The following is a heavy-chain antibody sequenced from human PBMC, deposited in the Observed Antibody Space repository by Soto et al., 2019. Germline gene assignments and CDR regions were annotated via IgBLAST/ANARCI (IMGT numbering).Heavy chain of an antibody. Sequence: GEPLKISCKGSGYSFTSYWIGWVRQMPGKGLEWMGIIYPGDSDTRYSPSFQGQVTISADKSISTAYLQWSSLKASDTAMYYCARHLAGYCSGGSCYSFYYGMDVWGQGTTVTVSS. CDR3: ARHLAGYCSGGSCYSFYYGMDV. J-gene: IGHJ6*02. CDR1: GYSFTSYW. CDR2: IYPGDSDT. V-gene: IGHV5-51*01. D-gene: IGHD2-15*01.